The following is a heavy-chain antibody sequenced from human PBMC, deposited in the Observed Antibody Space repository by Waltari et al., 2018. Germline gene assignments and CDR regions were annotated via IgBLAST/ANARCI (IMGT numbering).Heavy chain of an antibody. CDR1: GGSISSYY. CDR3: TKRAESNGWTGWIFDY. V-gene: IGHV3-23*01. D-gene: IGHD6-19*01. J-gene: IGHJ4*02. CDR2: IGGSGGNT. Sequence: VQLQESGPGLVKPSETLSLTCTVSGGSISSYYWSWIRQPPGKGLEWVSAIGGSGGNTYNADSVKGRFTISRDNSKNTLYLQMNSLRAEDTAVYYCTKRAESNGWTGWIFDYWGQGTLVTVSS.